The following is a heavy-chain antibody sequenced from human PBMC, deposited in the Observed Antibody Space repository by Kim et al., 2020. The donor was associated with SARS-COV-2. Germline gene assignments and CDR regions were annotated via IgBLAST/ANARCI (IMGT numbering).Heavy chain of an antibody. Sequence: SETLSLTCTVSGVSISSSSYYWGWIRQPPGKGLEWIGSIYYIGSTYYNPSLKSRVPISVDTSKNQFSLKLSPVTAADTAVYYCASRWYSYCYNYFDL. CDR2: IYYIGST. CDR3: ASRWYSYCYNYFDL. V-gene: IGHV4-39*01. D-gene: IGHD5-18*01. CDR1: GVSISSSSYY. J-gene: IGHJ2*01.